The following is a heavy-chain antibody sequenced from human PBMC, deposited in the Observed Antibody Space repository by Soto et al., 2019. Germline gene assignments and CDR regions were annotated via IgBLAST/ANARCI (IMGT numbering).Heavy chain of an antibody. V-gene: IGHV3-7*03. Sequence: LRLSCVASGFTFSSYWMSWVRQAPGKGLEWLANIKQDGSGTNYVDSVKGRFTISRDSSQNTVYLQMNSLTAGDTALYYCAKATATGGGAFDICGQGTMVTVSS. CDR3: AKATATGGGAFDI. CDR2: IKQDGSGT. CDR1: GFTFSSYW. D-gene: IGHD2-8*02. J-gene: IGHJ3*02.